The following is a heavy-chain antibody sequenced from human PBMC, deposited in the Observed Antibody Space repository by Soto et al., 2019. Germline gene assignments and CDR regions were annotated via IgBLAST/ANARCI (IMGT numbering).Heavy chain of an antibody. D-gene: IGHD3-22*01. V-gene: IGHV1-69*06. CDR1: GGTFSSYA. CDR3: ASLEDYYYSSGYYDVFDI. J-gene: IGHJ3*02. CDR2: IIPIFGTA. Sequence: SVKVSCKASGGTFSSYAISWVRQAPGQGLEWMGGIIPIFGTANYAQKFQGRVTITADKSTSTAYMELSSLRSGDTAVYYCASLEDYYYSSGYYDVFDICGQGTMVIVSS.